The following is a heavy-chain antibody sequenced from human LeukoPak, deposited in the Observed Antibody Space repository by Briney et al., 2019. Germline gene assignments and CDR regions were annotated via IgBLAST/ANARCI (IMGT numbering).Heavy chain of an antibody. CDR3: ARGGVGWLQSRNFDY. V-gene: IGHV3-48*03. Sequence: PGGSLRLSCAASGFTFSSYEMNWVRQAPGKGLEWVSYISSSGSTIYYADSVKGRFTISRDNAKNSLYLQMNSLRAEDTAVYYCARGGVGWLQSRNFDYWGLGTLVTVSS. CDR2: ISSSGSTI. D-gene: IGHD5-24*01. J-gene: IGHJ4*02. CDR1: GFTFSSYE.